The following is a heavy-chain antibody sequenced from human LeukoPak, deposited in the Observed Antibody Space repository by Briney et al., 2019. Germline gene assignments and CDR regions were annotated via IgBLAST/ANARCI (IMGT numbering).Heavy chain of an antibody. Sequence: GGSLRLSCAASGFTFSNTWMSWVRQAPGKGLEWVSSIRSGSDYIYYADSVKGRFTISRDNAKKSLYLQMNSLRAEDTAVYYCARVSSVTTTTQGAFDIWGQGTMVTVSS. J-gene: IGHJ3*02. CDR2: IRSGSDYI. V-gene: IGHV3-21*01. CDR1: GFTFSNTW. CDR3: ARVSSVTTTTQGAFDI. D-gene: IGHD4-17*01.